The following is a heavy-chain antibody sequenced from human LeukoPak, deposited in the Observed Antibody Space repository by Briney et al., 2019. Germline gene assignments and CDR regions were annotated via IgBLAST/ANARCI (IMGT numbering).Heavy chain of an antibody. CDR2: VYYTGNT. CDR3: ANYRAPYYLDY. Sequence: SETLSLTCTVSGDSIRSNYWSWIRQPPGKGLHWIGYVYYTGNTNSNPSLKSRVTISVDTSKNQFSLKLSSVTAADTAVYYCANYRAPYYLDYWGQGTLVTVSS. J-gene: IGHJ4*02. V-gene: IGHV4-59*01. CDR1: GDSIRSNY. D-gene: IGHD3-10*01.